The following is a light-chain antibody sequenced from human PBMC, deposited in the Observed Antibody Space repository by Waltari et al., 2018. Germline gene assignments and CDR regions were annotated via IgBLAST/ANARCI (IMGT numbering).Light chain of an antibody. J-gene: IGKJ1*01. CDR1: QSILYSSNNKNY. V-gene: IGKV4-1*01. CDR2: WAS. Sequence: DIVMTQSPDSLAVSLGERATINCKSSQSILYSSNNKNYLAWFHQKPGQPPKLLIYWASTRQSGVPDRFSGSGSGIDFTLTISSLQAEDVAVYYCQQYYSAPWTFGQGTKVEIK. CDR3: QQYYSAPWT.